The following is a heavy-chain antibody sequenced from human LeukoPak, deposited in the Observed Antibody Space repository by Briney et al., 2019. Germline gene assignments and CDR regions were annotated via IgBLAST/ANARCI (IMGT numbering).Heavy chain of an antibody. J-gene: IGHJ4*02. CDR2: LYHSGST. CDR1: GYSISNAYY. V-gene: IGHV4-38-2*02. D-gene: IGHD1-26*01. CDR3: ARELHSGSYYFDY. Sequence: SETLSLTCTVSGYSISNAYYWGWIRQPPGKGLEWIGSLYHSGSTYYNPSLKSRVTTSVDTSTNRFSLMLTFVTAADTAVYYCARELHSGSYYFDYWGQGTLVTVSS.